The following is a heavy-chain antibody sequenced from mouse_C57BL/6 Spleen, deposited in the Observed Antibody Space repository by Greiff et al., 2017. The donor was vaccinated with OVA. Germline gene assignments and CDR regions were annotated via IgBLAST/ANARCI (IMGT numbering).Heavy chain of an antibody. V-gene: IGHV1-55*01. CDR2: IYPGSGST. CDR1: GYTFTSYW. D-gene: IGHD1-1*01. CDR3: ARQTRGTTWYFDV. Sequence: QVQLQHPGAELVKPGASVKMSCKASGYTFTSYWITWVKQRPGQGLEWIGDIYPGSGSTNYNEKFKSKATLTVDTSSSTAYMQLSSLTSEDSAVYYCARQTRGTTWYFDVWGTGTTVTVSS. J-gene: IGHJ1*03.